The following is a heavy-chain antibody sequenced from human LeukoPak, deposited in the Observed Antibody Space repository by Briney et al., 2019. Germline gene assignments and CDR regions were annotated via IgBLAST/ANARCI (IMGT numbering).Heavy chain of an antibody. CDR1: GFRFSSYG. D-gene: IGHD6-13*01. Sequence: GGSLRLSCAASGFRFSSYGMHWVRQAPGEGLVWVSRINTDGSSTSYADSVKGRFTISRDNAKNTLYLQMNSLRAEDTAVYYCARVSSSSWWALDYWGQGTLVTVSS. CDR2: INTDGSST. CDR3: ARVSSSSWWALDY. J-gene: IGHJ4*02. V-gene: IGHV3-74*01.